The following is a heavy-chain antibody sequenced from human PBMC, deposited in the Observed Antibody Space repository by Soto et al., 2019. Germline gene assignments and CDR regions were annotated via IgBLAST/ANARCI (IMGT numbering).Heavy chain of an antibody. CDR1: GDSVSSNSAA. CDR3: ARVELNWNYVRGAFDI. D-gene: IGHD1-7*01. V-gene: IGHV6-1*01. CDR2: TYYRSKWYN. Sequence: SQALCLTCAISGDSVSSNSAAWNWIRQYPSRFLEWLGRTYYRSKWYNDYAVSVKSRITINPDTSKNQFSLQLNSVTPEDTAVYYCARVELNWNYVRGAFDIWGQGTMVTVSS. J-gene: IGHJ3*02.